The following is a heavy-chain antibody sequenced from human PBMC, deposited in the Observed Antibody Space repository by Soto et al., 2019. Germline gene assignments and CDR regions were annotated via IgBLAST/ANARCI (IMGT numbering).Heavy chain of an antibody. J-gene: IGHJ5*02. CDR1: GFAFSDYA. CDR2: ISTSDGDT. V-gene: IGHV3-23*01. D-gene: IGHD3-10*01. Sequence: PGGSLRLSCAASGFAFSDYAMTWVRQAPGKGLEWVSSISTSDGDTYYADSVKGRFTISRDNSRNTLYLQMSSLRAEDTAVYYCASSSGNYPKYNWIDPWAQGTLVTVSS. CDR3: ASSSGNYPKYNWIDP.